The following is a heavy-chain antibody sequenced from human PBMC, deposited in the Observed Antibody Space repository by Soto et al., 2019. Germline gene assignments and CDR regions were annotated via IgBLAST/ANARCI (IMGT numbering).Heavy chain of an antibody. CDR2: IYHSGST. CDR3: ARVPSP. CDR1: GGSISSGGYS. J-gene: IGHJ5*02. V-gene: IGHV4-30-2*01. Sequence: SETLSLTCAVPGGSISSGGYSWSRFRQPPGKGLEWIGYIYHSGSTYYNPSLKSRVTISVDRSKNQFSLKLSSVTAADTAVYYCARVPSPWGQGTLVTVSS.